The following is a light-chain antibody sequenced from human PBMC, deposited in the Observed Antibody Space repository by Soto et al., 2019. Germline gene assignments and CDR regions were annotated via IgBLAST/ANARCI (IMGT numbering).Light chain of an antibody. CDR2: AVN. CDR1: SSDVGDYNY. Sequence: QSALTQPRSVSGSPGQSVTTSCTGTSSDVGDYNYVSWYQQHPGKAPKLLIYAVNMRPSGVPDRFSGSKSGTTASLTISGLQAEDEADYSCCSYAGSYTWVFGGGTKVTVL. J-gene: IGLJ3*02. V-gene: IGLV2-11*01. CDR3: CSYAGSYTWV.